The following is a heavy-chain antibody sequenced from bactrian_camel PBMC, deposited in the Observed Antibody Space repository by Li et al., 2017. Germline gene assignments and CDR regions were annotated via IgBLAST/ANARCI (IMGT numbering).Heavy chain of an antibody. V-gene: IGHV3-3*01. CDR2: LWTRGGHA. CDR3: AARAGRCDESWYGYWAADGSFRY. Sequence: HVQLVESGGGSVQAGGSLRLSCSASGHTDATNFMGWFRRAPGKEREGVAALWTRGGHAWHARSVKGRFTISQDNAKNTMYLQMNTLNPDDTAMYYCAARAGRCDESWYGYWAADGSFRYRGRGTQVTVS. D-gene: IGHD1*01. J-gene: IGHJ6*01. CDR1: GHTDATNF.